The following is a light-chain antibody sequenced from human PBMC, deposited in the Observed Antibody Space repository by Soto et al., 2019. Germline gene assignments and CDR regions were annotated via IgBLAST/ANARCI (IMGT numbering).Light chain of an antibody. J-gene: IGKJ3*01. CDR2: DAS. CDR3: QQSSNWPFT. V-gene: IGKV3-11*01. Sequence: THSPSSLSASVGDRVTNTCGASQSISSNLAWYQQKPGQAPRLLIYDASNRATGIPARFSGSGSGTDFTLTISSLEPEDFAVYYCQQSSNWPFTFGPWTKV. CDR1: QSISSN.